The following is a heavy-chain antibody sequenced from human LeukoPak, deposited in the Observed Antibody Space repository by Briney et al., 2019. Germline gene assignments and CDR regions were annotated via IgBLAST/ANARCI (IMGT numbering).Heavy chain of an antibody. CDR3: AKDPGWGKYSSTQRYPYYYYGMDV. D-gene: IGHD6-13*01. V-gene: IGHV3-23*01. CDR2: ISGSGGST. Sequence: GGSLRLSCAASGFTFSSYAMSWVRQAPGKGLEWVSAISGSGGSTYYADSVKGRFTISRDNSKNTLYLQMNSLRAEDTAVYYCAKDPGWGKYSSTQRYPYYYYGMDVWGQGTTVTVSS. CDR1: GFTFSSYA. J-gene: IGHJ6*02.